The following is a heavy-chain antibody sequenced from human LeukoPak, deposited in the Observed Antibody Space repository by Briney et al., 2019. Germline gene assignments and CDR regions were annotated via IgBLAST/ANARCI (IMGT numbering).Heavy chain of an antibody. Sequence: SETLSLTCTVSGGSISSYYWSWIRQPPGKGLEWIGYIYYSGSTNYNPSLKSRVTISVDTSKNQFSLELSSVTAADTAVYYCARSEYGYSSSWYYYWGQGTLVTVSS. CDR3: ARSEYGYSSSWYYY. CDR1: GGSISSYY. D-gene: IGHD6-13*01. V-gene: IGHV4-59*01. CDR2: IYYSGST. J-gene: IGHJ4*02.